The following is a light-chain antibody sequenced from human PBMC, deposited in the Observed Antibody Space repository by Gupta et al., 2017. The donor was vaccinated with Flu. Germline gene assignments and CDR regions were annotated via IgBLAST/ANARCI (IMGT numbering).Light chain of an antibody. Sequence: ATLSLSPVERTTLSCRASQSVTGSYLAWYQQKPGQAPRLLIYGASSRATGIPDRFSGSGSGTEFTLTISILEPEDFAVYYCQQYGSSPRTFGQGTKVEIK. CDR2: GAS. V-gene: IGKV3-20*01. CDR1: QSVTGSY. CDR3: QQYGSSPRT. J-gene: IGKJ1*01.